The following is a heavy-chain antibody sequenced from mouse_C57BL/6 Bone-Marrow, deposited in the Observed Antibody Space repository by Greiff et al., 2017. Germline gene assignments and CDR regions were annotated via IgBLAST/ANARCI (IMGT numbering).Heavy chain of an antibody. V-gene: IGHV1-76*01. J-gene: IGHJ2*01. Sequence: VQLQQSGAELVRPGASVKLSCKASGYTFTDYYINWVKQRPGQGLEWIARIYPGSGNTYYNEKFKGKATLTAEKSSSTAYMQLSSLTSEDSAVYFCARSYGSSPWYFDYWGQGTTLTVSS. D-gene: IGHD1-1*01. CDR3: ARSYGSSPWYFDY. CDR1: GYTFTDYY. CDR2: IYPGSGNT.